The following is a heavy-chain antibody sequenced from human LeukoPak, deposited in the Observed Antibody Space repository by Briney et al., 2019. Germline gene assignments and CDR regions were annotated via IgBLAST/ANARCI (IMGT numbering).Heavy chain of an antibody. CDR2: TSGSAGST. J-gene: IGHJ4*02. CDR1: GFIFSSYA. D-gene: IGHD1/OR15-1a*01. CDR3: ARDLTTSDN. Sequence: VQPGGSLRLSCAASGFIFSSYAMSWVRQAPGKGLEWVSATSGSAGSTFYADSVKGRFTISRDNAKNTLYLQMNSLRDEDTALYYCARDLTTSDNWGQGTLVTISS. V-gene: IGHV3-23*01.